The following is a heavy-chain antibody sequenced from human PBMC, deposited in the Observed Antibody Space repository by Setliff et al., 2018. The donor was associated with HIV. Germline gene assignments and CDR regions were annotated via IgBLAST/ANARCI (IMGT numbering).Heavy chain of an antibody. CDR2: IKQDGSEK. D-gene: IGHD3-3*01. Sequence: LRLSCTASGFTFSSYWTSWVRQAPGKGLEWVANIKQDGSEKHYVDSVKGRFTISRDNAKNSLYLQMNSLRVEDTAVHCCARVGIKGGSDFWSGYRRPYYMDVWGKGTTVTVS. V-gene: IGHV3-7*01. CDR1: GFTFSSYW. CDR3: ARVGIKGGSDFWSGYRRPYYMDV. J-gene: IGHJ6*03.